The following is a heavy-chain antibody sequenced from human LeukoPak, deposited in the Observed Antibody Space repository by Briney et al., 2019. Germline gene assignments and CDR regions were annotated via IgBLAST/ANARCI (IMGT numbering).Heavy chain of an antibody. CDR3: AGDVLGGAHSRGGGY. CDR2: ISAYNGNT. Sequence: ASVKVSCKASGYTFTSYGISWVRQAPGQGLEWMGWISAYNGNTSYAQKLQGRVTMTTDTSTSTAYMELRSLRSDDTAVYYCAGDVLGGAHSRGGGYWGQGTLVTVSS. CDR1: GYTFTSYG. V-gene: IGHV1-18*01. J-gene: IGHJ4*02. D-gene: IGHD3-16*01.